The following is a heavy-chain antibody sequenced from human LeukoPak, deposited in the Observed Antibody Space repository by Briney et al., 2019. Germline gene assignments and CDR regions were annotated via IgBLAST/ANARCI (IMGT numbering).Heavy chain of an antibody. J-gene: IGHJ4*02. CDR1: GFTFSSYA. D-gene: IGHD6-19*01. CDR3: AKLSSGWGLTWDY. V-gene: IGHV3-23*01. Sequence: QPGGSLRLSCAASGFTFSSYAMSWVRQAPGKGLEWVSAIIGSGGSTYYADSVKGRFTISRDNSKNTLYLQMNSLRAEDTAVYYCAKLSSGWGLTWDYWGQGTLVTVSS. CDR2: IIGSGGST.